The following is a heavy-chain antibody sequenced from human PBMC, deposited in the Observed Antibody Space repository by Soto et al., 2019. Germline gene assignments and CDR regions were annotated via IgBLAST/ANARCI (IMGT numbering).Heavy chain of an antibody. CDR2: VYYSGRT. D-gene: IGHD4-17*01. CDR3: ARGHPDFGDYDWFER. V-gene: IGHV4-31*02. Sequence: SETLSLTWTVSGGSITVCGYFWSWIRQHPGKRLEWIGDVYYSGRTHYNPSLKGRITISWDTSKNQFSLQLSSVTAADTAVYFCARGHPDFGDYDWFERWGEGTGVTV. J-gene: IGHJ5*02. CDR1: GGSITVCGYF.